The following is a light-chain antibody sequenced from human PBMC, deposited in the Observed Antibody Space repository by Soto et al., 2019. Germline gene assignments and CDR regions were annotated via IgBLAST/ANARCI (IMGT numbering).Light chain of an antibody. CDR2: ASS. CDR1: QGISSY. CDR3: QQVNTFPVT. Sequence: DIPLTQSPSFLSASIGDRVTITCRASQGISSYLAWYQQTPGRAPKLLIYASSTLQSGVPSRFSGSGSGTDFTLTISSLQPDDFATYYCQQVNTFPVTFGQGTRLDI. V-gene: IGKV1-9*01. J-gene: IGKJ5*01.